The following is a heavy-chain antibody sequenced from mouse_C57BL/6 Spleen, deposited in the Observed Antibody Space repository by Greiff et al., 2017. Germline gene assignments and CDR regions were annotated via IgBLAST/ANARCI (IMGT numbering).Heavy chain of an antibody. CDR2: IDPANGNT. D-gene: IGHD1-1*01. Sequence: EVQLQQSVAELVRPGASVKLSCTASGFNIKNPYMHWVKQRPEQGLEWIGRIDPANGNTKYAPKFQGKATITADTSSNTAYLQLSSLTSEDTAIYYCAREDYGRGDYAMDYWGQGTSVTVSS. J-gene: IGHJ4*01. CDR1: GFNIKNPY. V-gene: IGHV14-3*01. CDR3: AREDYGRGDYAMDY.